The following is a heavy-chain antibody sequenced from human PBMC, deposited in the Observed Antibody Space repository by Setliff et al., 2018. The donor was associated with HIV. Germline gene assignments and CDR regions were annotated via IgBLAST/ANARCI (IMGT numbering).Heavy chain of an antibody. V-gene: IGHV3-48*01. Sequence: LRLSCAASGFTFSSYRMNWVRQAPGKGLEWVSSITSSSTSIHYADSVKGRFTISRDNAKNSLYLQMNSLRPEDTAVYYCARLNSSGYYVFDYWSQGTLVTVSS. CDR2: ITSSSTSI. D-gene: IGHD3-22*01. CDR3: ARLNSSGYYVFDY. CDR1: GFTFSSYR. J-gene: IGHJ4*02.